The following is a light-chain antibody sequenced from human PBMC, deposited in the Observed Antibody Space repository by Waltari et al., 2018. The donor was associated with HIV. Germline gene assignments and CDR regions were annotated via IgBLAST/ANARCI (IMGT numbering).Light chain of an antibody. CDR2: DVT. V-gene: IGLV2-11*01. Sequence: QSALTQPRSVSGSPGQSVTISCTGTSSDVGGYQYVSWYQQHPAKAPKLMTYDVTKRPSGVPDRFSGSKSVNTASLTISGLEAEDEADYYCCSYAGSYTLVFGGGTKLTVL. J-gene: IGLJ3*02. CDR1: SSDVGGYQY. CDR3: CSYAGSYTLV.